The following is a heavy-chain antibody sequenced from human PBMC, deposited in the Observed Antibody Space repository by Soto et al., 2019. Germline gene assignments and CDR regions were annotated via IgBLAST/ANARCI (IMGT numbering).Heavy chain of an antibody. D-gene: IGHD2-15*01. Sequence: ASVKVSCKASGYTFTSYGISWVRQAPGQGLEWMGWISAYNGNTNYAQKLQGGVTMTTDTSTSTAYMELRSLRSDDTAVYYCALVVVAATGTLLFDYWGQGTLVTVSS. CDR1: GYTFTSYG. CDR2: ISAYNGNT. CDR3: ALVVVAATGTLLFDY. J-gene: IGHJ4*02. V-gene: IGHV1-18*04.